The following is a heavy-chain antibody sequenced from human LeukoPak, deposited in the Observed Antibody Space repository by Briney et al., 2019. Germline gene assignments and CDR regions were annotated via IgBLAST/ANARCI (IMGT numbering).Heavy chain of an antibody. CDR1: GYSISSGYY. J-gene: IGHJ4*02. CDR3: ARDFEWRKDIVVVPAASPFDY. Sequence: PSETLSLTCTVSGYSISSGYYWGWIRLPPGKGLEWIGSIYHSGSTYYNPSLKSRVTISVDTSKNQFSLKLSSVTAADTAVYYCARDFEWRKDIVVVPAASPFDYWGQGTLVTVSS. CDR2: IYHSGST. V-gene: IGHV4-38-2*02. D-gene: IGHD2-2*01.